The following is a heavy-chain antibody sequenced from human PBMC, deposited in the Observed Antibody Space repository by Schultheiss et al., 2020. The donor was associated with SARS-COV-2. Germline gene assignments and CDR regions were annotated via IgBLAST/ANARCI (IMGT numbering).Heavy chain of an antibody. CDR1: GYTFTSYD. CDR2: MNPNSGNT. Sequence: ASVKVSCKASGYTFTSYDINWVRQATGQGLEWMGWMNPNSGNTGYAQKFQGRVTMTRNTSISTAYMELSSLRSEDTAVYYCAREARITGYCSGGSCWLYFDYWGQGTLVTVSS. V-gene: IGHV1-8*01. J-gene: IGHJ4*02. D-gene: IGHD2-15*01. CDR3: AREARITGYCSGGSCWLYFDY.